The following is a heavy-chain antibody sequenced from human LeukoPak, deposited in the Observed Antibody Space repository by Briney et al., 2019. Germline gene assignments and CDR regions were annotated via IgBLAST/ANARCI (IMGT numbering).Heavy chain of an antibody. J-gene: IGHJ4*02. CDR3: ARGQAGYDSSGYSGGAFDY. V-gene: IGHV1-46*01. Sequence: ASVKVSCKASGYTLTSYYMHWVRQAPGQGLEWMGIINPSGGSTSHAQKFQGRVTMTRDTSTSTVYMELSSLRSEDTAVYYCARGQAGYDSSGYSGGAFDYWGQGTLVTVSS. CDR1: GYTLTSYY. D-gene: IGHD3-22*01. CDR2: INPSGGST.